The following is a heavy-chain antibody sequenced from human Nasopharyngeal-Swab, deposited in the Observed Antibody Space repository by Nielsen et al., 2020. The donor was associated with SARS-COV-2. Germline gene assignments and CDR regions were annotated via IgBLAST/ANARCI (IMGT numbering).Heavy chain of an antibody. V-gene: IGHV3-30-3*01. CDR2: ISYDGSNK. D-gene: IGHD6-19*01. CDR3: AKDIGYSSGFPDY. J-gene: IGHJ4*02. Sequence: GESLKISCAASGFTFSSYAMHWVRQAPGKGLEGVAVISYDGSNKYYADSVKGRFTISRDNAKNSLYLQMNSLRAEDTALYYCAKDIGYSSGFPDYWGQGTLVTVSS. CDR1: GFTFSSYA.